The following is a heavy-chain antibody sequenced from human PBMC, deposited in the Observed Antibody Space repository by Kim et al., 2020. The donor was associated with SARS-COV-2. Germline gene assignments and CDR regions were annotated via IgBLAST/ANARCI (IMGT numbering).Heavy chain of an antibody. CDR3: ARGMVRGVIGWFDP. Sequence: SETLSLTCAVYGGSFSGYYWSWIRQPPGKGLEWIGEINHSGSTNYNPSPKSRVTISVDTSKNQSSLKLSSVTAADPPVSYCARGMVRGVIGWFDPWGQGTLVTVSS. CDR1: GGSFSGYY. V-gene: IGHV4-34*01. CDR2: INHSGST. D-gene: IGHD3-10*01. J-gene: IGHJ5*02.